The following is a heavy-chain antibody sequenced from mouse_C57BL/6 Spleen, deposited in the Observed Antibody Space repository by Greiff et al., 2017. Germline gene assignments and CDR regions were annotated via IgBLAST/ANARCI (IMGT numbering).Heavy chain of an antibody. CDR1: GYTFTDYN. CDR3: ARSRVYYYGSSYPFDY. V-gene: IGHV1-18*01. CDR2: INPNNGGT. D-gene: IGHD1-1*01. J-gene: IGHJ2*01. Sequence: EVKVVESGPELVKPGASVKIPCKASGYTFTDYNMDWVKQSHGKSLEWIGDINPNNGGTIYNQKFKGKATLTVDKSSSTAYMELRSLTSEDTAVYYCARSRVYYYGSSYPFDYWGQGTTLTVSS.